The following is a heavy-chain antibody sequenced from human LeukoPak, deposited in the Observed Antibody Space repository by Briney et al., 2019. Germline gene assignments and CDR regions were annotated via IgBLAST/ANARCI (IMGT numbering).Heavy chain of an antibody. D-gene: IGHD3-22*01. CDR3: ARVMGGGWYYDSSYHYFDY. V-gene: IGHV4-30-4*01. J-gene: IGHJ4*02. Sequence: SETLSLTCTVSGGSISSGDYYWSWIRQPPGKGLEWIGYIYYSGSTYYNPSLKSRVTISVDTSKNQFSLKLSSVTAADTAVYYCARVMGGGWYYDSSYHYFDYWGQGTLVTVSS. CDR1: GGSISSGDYY. CDR2: IYYSGST.